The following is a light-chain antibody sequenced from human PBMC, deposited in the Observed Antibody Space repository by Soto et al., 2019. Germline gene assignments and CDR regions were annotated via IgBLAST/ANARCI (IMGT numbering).Light chain of an antibody. CDR3: QSYDGGLSGSV. CDR2: GNN. J-gene: IGLJ3*02. V-gene: IGLV1-40*01. CDR1: DSNIGENFD. Sequence: QSVLTQPPSVSGAPGQRVTISCTGSDSNIGENFDIHWYQQLPGTAPKLLIYGNNNRPSGVPDRFSASRSGTSASLAITGLQAEDEADYYCQSYDGGLSGSVFGGGTKVTVL.